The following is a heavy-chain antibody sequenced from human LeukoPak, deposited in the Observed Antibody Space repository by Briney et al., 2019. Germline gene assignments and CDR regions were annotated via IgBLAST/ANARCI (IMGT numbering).Heavy chain of an antibody. D-gene: IGHD6-19*01. J-gene: IGHJ5*02. Sequence: SETLSLTCTVSGGSISSGSYYWSWIRQPAGKGLEWIGRIYTSGSTNYNPSLKSRVTISVDTSKNQFSLKLSSVTAADTAVYYCARGVGSSGWYGAWFDPWGQGTLVTVSS. V-gene: IGHV4-61*02. CDR1: GGSISSGSYY. CDR3: ARGVGSSGWYGAWFDP. CDR2: IYTSGST.